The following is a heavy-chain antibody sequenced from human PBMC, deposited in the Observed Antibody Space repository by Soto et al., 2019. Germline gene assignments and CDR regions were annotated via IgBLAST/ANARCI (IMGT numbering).Heavy chain of an antibody. Sequence: QAQVLESGGGLVTPGGTLTLSCSGSGFSFSNFFASWLRHSPGKGLEWLSSISHSGAKIYYADSVRGRFTISRDTARGNVHMHMTNIRVEGLGVYFCARELTMYGVGVWRYTGMDVWGPGTPVAVSS. V-gene: IGHV3-11*01. D-gene: IGHD3-3*01. CDR2: ISHSGAKI. J-gene: IGHJ6*01. CDR1: GFSFSNFF. CDR3: ARELTMYGVGVWRYTGMDV.